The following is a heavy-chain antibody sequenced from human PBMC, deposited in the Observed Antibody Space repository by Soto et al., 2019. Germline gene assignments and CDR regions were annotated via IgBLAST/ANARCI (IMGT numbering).Heavy chain of an antibody. J-gene: IGHJ3*02. CDR2: IWYDGSNK. CDR1: GFTFSSYS. Sequence: GGSLRLSCAASGFTFSSYSMNWVRQAPGKGLEWVAVIWYDGSNKYYADSVKGRFTISRDNSKNTLYLQMNSLRAEDTAVYYCARELRYCSSTSCYVAAFDIWGQGTMVTVSS. D-gene: IGHD2-2*01. CDR3: ARELRYCSSTSCYVAAFDI. V-gene: IGHV3-33*08.